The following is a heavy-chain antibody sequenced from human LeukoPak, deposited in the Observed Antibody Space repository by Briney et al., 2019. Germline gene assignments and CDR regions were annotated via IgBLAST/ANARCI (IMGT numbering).Heavy chain of an antibody. V-gene: IGHV4-61*02. Sequence: MPSETLSLTCTVSGGSISSGSYYWSWIRQPAGKGLEWIVRIYTSGSTNYNPSLKSRVTISLDTSENHFSLKLSSVTAADTAVYYCARVTTGGYYNYWGQGTLVTVSS. CDR1: GGSISSGSYY. CDR3: ARVTTGGYYNY. J-gene: IGHJ4*02. D-gene: IGHD3-22*01. CDR2: IYTSGST.